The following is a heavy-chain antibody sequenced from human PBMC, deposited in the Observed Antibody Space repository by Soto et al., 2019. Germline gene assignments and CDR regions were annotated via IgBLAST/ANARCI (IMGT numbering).Heavy chain of an antibody. V-gene: IGHV1-18*01. J-gene: IGHJ4*02. Sequence: QVHLVQSGAEVKKPGASVKVSCKGSGYGFTTYGITWVRQAPGQGLEWMAWISAHNGNTNYAQKLQGRVTLTRDTSTSTAYMELRSLRSDDTAVYYCARGRDGDYWGQGALVTVSS. CDR2: ISAHNGNT. CDR3: ARGRDGDY. D-gene: IGHD6-6*01. CDR1: GYGFTTYG.